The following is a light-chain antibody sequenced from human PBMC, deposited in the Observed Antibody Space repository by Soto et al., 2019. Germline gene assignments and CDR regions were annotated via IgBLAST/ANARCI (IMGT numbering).Light chain of an antibody. V-gene: IGKV1-27*01. J-gene: IGKJ1*01. CDR2: AAS. CDR1: QGISHF. Sequence: DIQMTQFPSSLSASVGDRVTITCRASQGISHFLAWYQQKPGKVPKLLIYAASILQSGVPPRFSGSGSGTEFTLTISSLQPEDVATYYCQKYNTVPRTFGQGTKVEI. CDR3: QKYNTVPRT.